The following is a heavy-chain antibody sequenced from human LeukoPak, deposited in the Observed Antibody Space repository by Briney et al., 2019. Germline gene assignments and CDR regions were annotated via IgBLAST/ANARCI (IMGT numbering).Heavy chain of an antibody. CDR1: GYTFTSYG. CDR2: ISAYNGNT. CDR3: ARGYSSSRYYYYYMDV. J-gene: IGHJ6*03. Sequence: ASVKVSCKASGYTFTSYGISWVRQAPGQGLEWMGWISAYNGNTNYAQKLQGRVTITRNTSISTAYMELSSLRSEDTAVYYCARGYSSSRYYYYYMDVWGKGTTVTVSS. D-gene: IGHD6-6*01. V-gene: IGHV1-18*01.